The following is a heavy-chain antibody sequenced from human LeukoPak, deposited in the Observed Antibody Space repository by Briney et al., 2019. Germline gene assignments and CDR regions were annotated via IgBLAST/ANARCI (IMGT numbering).Heavy chain of an antibody. V-gene: IGHV4-31*03. CDR1: GGSISSGGYY. CDR3: ARDGSQYYYDSSGYYDI. J-gene: IGHJ3*02. D-gene: IGHD3-22*01. CDR2: IYYSGST. Sequence: SSETLSLTCTVSGGSISSGGYYWSWIRQHPGKGLEWIGYIYYSGSTYYNPSLKSRVTISVDTSKNQFSLKLSSVTAADTAVYYCARDGSQYYYDSSGYYDIWGQGTMVTVSS.